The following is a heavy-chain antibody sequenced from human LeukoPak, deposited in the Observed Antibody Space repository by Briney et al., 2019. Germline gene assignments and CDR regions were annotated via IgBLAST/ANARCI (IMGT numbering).Heavy chain of an antibody. J-gene: IGHJ4*02. D-gene: IGHD3-10*01. CDR2: IIPILGTA. Sequence: SVKVSCKASGGTFSSYAISWVRQAPGQGLEWMGRIIPILGTANYAQRFQGRVTITTDESTSTAYMELSSLRSEDTAVYYCARDRRFGDPLDYWGQGTLVTVSS. CDR1: GGTFSSYA. V-gene: IGHV1-69*11. CDR3: ARDRRFGDPLDY.